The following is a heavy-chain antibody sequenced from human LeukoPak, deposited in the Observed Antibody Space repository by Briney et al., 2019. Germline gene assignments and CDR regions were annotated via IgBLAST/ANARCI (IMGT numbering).Heavy chain of an antibody. CDR2: ISGSGGST. CDR3: AKGLYGSGSYYNTRGYFQH. V-gene: IGHV3-23*01. Sequence: GGSLRLSCAASGFTFSSYAMSWVRQAPGKGLEWVSAISGSGGSTYYADSVKGRFTISRDNSKNTLYLQMNSLRAEDTAVYYCAKGLYGSGSYYNTRGYFQHWGQGTLVTVSS. CDR1: GFTFSSYA. J-gene: IGHJ1*01. D-gene: IGHD3-10*01.